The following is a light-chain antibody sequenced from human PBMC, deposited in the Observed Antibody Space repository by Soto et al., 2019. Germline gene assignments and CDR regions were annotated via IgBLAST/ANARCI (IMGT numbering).Light chain of an antibody. Sequence: QSVLTQPPSASGSPGQSVTISCTGTSSDVGGYNYVSWYQQHPGKAPKLMIYEVSKRPSGVPDRFSGSKSGNTASLTVSGLQAEDEADYYCSSYAGSNNFGVFGGGTKLIVL. CDR1: SSDVGGYNY. CDR3: SSYAGSNNFGV. CDR2: EVS. J-gene: IGLJ2*01. V-gene: IGLV2-8*01.